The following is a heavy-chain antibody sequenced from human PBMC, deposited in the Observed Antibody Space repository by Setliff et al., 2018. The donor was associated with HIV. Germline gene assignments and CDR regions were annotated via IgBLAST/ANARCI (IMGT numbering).Heavy chain of an antibody. CDR3: ARQAIFGYYDSSGYLDY. CDR1: GASFSGYY. D-gene: IGHD3-22*01. J-gene: IGHJ4*02. V-gene: IGHV4-39*01. Sequence: SETLSLTCAVYGASFSGYYWSWVRQPPGKGLEWIGSIYYSGSTYYNPSLKSRVTISVDTSKNQFSLRLSSVTASDTAVYYCARQAIFGYYDSSGYLDYWGQGTLVTVSS. CDR2: IYYSGST.